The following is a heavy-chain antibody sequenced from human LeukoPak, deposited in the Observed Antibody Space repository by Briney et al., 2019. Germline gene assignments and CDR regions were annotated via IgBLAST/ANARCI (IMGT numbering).Heavy chain of an antibody. V-gene: IGHV1-2*02. CDR3: ARDLDGGGYLTPFDY. CDR1: GYTFTGYY. Sequence: ASVKVSCKASGYTFTGYYMHWVRQAPGQGLEWMGWINPNSGGTNYAQKFQGRVTMTRDTSISTAYMELSSLRSEDTAVYYCARDLDGGGYLTPFDYWGQGTLVTVSS. CDR2: INPNSGGT. J-gene: IGHJ4*02. D-gene: IGHD3-22*01.